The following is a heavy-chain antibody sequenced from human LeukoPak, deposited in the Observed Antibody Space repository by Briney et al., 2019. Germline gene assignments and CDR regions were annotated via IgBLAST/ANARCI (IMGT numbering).Heavy chain of an antibody. J-gene: IGHJ4*02. V-gene: IGHV4-59*01. D-gene: IGHD5-18*01. Sequence: SENLSLTCTVTACSISSYYWSWIQQPPWKGLEWIGYIYYSGSTNYNPSLKSRVTLSVDTSKNQFSLKLSSVTAADTAVYYCARGGGSGYSYGWGQGTLVTVSS. CDR3: ARGGGSGYSYG. CDR1: ACSISSYY. CDR2: IYYSGST.